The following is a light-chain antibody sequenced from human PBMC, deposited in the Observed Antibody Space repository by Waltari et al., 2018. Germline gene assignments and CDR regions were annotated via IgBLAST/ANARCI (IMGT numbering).Light chain of an antibody. CDR2: WAS. Sequence: DIVMTQSTADLAVSLGERATRNCKSSQNLLYRSNNRNYLAWYQQRPGQPPKLLLYWASTRDSGVPGRFSGSGSGTDFTLTISDLQADDVAVYYCQQYDNSPFTFGPGTKLD. V-gene: IGKV4-1*01. CDR3: QQYDNSPFT. CDR1: QNLLYRSNNRNY. J-gene: IGKJ3*01.